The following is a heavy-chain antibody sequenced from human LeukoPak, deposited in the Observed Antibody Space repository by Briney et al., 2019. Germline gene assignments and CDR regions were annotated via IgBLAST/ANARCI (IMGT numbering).Heavy chain of an antibody. D-gene: IGHD3-16*02. CDR1: GFTVSDNY. CDR2: TYSSGDS. CDR3: ARAGRYDYVWGTYRLDY. Sequence: GGSLRLSCAVSGFTVSDNYMGWVRQAQGKGLEWVADTYSSGDSYYADSVKVRFTISRDNSKNTLYLQMNNLRAEDTAVYYCARAGRYDYVWGTYRLDYWGQGTLVTVSS. V-gene: IGHV3-66*01. J-gene: IGHJ4*02.